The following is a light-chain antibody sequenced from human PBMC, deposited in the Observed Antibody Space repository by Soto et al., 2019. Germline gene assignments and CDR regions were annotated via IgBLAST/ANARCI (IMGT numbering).Light chain of an antibody. V-gene: IGKV3-15*01. CDR1: QNIYYN. CDR2: RAS. Sequence: IVMTQSPATLSVSPGESATLSCRASQNIYYNVAWYQHRPGQAPRLLIYRASTRDTGVPARFSGSGSGTEFNLTISSLQSEDFTVYSCLKYHNLWALGHGTQVEIK. CDR3: LKYHNLWA. J-gene: IGKJ1*01.